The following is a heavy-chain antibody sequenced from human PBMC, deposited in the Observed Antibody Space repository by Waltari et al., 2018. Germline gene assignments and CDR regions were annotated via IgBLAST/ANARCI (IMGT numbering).Heavy chain of an antibody. J-gene: IGHJ4*02. CDR3: VKDGPGAGWGDYDY. V-gene: IGHV3-64D*08. Sequence: EVQLVESGGGLVQPGGSLRLSCSASGFTFSSFSMHWVRQAPGKGLEYGSAVRNKGDSAYYADSVKGRFTISRDNSKNTLYLKMTSLKAEDTAVYYCVKDGPGAGWGDYDYGGQGTLVTVSS. D-gene: IGHD3-16*01. CDR2: VRNKGDSA. CDR1: GFTFSSFS.